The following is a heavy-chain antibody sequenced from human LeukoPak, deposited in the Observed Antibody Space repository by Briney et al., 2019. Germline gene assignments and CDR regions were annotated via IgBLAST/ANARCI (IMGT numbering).Heavy chain of an antibody. J-gene: IGHJ4*02. CDR3: AREIAVAGLTLKPFDY. CDR2: INHSGST. D-gene: IGHD6-19*01. Sequence: SETLSLTCAVYGGSFSGYYWSWIRQPPGKGLEWIGEINHSGSTNYNPSLKSRVTISVDTSKNQFSLKLSSVTAADTAVYYCAREIAVAGLTLKPFDYWGQGTLVTVSS. V-gene: IGHV4-34*01. CDR1: GGSFSGYY.